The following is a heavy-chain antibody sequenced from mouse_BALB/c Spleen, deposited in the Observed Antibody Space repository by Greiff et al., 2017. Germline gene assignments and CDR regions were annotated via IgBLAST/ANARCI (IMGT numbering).Heavy chain of an antibody. Sequence: EVQLQQSGAELVKPGASVKLSCTASGFNIKDTYMHWVKQRPEQGLEWIGRIDPANGNTKYDPKFQGKATITADTSSNTAYLQLSSLTSEDTAVYYCARWGYGSSEYFDYWGEGTTLTVSS. J-gene: IGHJ2*01. CDR2: IDPANGNT. V-gene: IGHV14-3*02. D-gene: IGHD1-1*01. CDR3: ARWGYGSSEYFDY. CDR1: GFNIKDTY.